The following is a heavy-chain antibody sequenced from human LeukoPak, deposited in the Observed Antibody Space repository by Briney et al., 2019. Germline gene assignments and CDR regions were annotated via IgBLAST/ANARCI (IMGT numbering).Heavy chain of an antibody. CDR3: AKDRMDV. V-gene: IGHV3-21*04. CDR2: ISSSSSYI. CDR1: GFTFSSYS. Sequence: GGSLRLSCAASGFTFSSYSMNWVRQAPGKGLEWVSSISSSSSYIYYADSVKGRFTISRDNSKNTLYLQMNSLRAEDTAVYYCAKDRMDVWGQGTTVTVSS. J-gene: IGHJ6*02.